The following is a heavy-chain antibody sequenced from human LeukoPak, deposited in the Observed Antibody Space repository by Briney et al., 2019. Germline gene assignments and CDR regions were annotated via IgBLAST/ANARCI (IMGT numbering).Heavy chain of an antibody. J-gene: IGHJ5*02. CDR1: GYTFTGYY. Sequence: ASVKVSCKASGYTFTGYYMHWVRQAPGQGLEWMGWINPNSGGTNYAQKFQGRVTMTRDTSISTAYMELSRLISDDTAVYYCARDVRLVSQHYNWFDPWGQGTLVTVSS. D-gene: IGHD3-9*01. V-gene: IGHV1-2*02. CDR3: ARDVRLVSQHYNWFDP. CDR2: INPNSGGT.